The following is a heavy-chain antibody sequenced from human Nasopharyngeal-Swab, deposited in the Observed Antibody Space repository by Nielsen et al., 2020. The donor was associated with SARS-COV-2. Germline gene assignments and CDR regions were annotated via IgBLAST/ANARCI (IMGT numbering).Heavy chain of an antibody. Sequence: GGSLRLSCAASGFTFDDYAMHWVRQAPGKGLEWISGINWNGGRIGYADSVKGRFTISRDNAKESLYLQMNSLRPEDTALYYCTKATSLYYYDSSGYRPWYCDYWGQGTLVTVSS. D-gene: IGHD3-22*01. CDR2: INWNGGRI. J-gene: IGHJ4*02. CDR1: GFTFDDYA. V-gene: IGHV3-9*01. CDR3: TKATSLYYYDSSGYRPWYCDY.